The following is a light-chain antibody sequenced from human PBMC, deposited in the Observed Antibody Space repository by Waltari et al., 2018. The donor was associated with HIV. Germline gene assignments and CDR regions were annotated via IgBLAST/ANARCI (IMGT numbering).Light chain of an antibody. V-gene: IGKV3-20*01. CDR1: QTVDSAY. J-gene: IGKJ1*01. CDR2: SAS. CDR3: QYYRASSGT. Sequence: EIVLTQSPGTLSLSPGERATLSSRASQTVDSAYIAWYQQRPGQAPRLLVYSASSRAAGIPDRFSGSGSGADFTLSSRRLEPEDFAVYYCQYYRASSGTFGQGTKVEIQ.